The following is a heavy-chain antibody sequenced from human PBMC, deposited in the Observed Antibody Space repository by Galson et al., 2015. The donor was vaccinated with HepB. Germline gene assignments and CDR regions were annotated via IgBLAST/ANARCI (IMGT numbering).Heavy chain of an antibody. CDR1: GYTLTELS. D-gene: IGHD6-13*01. CDR2: FDPEDGET. CDR3: ATRQPQLVPASDNWYFDL. Sequence: SCKVSGYTLTELSMHWVRQAPRKGLEWMGGFDPEDGETIYAQKFQGRVTMTEDTSTDTAYMELSSLRSEDTAVYYCATRQPQLVPASDNWYFDLWGRGTLVTVSS. V-gene: IGHV1-24*01. J-gene: IGHJ2*01.